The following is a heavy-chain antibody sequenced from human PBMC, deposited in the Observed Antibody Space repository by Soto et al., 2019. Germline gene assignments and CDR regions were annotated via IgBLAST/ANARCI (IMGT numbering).Heavy chain of an antibody. CDR1: GGSMRNYF. CDR2: IHYSGATSFFP. D-gene: IGHD6-13*01. CDR3: AAGEASSRNLAPYYLDF. V-gene: IGHV4-59*01. Sequence: KTSETLSLTCTVSGGSMRNYFWTWIRHPPGKGLEWIGYIHYSGATSFFPSYNPSLRGRVNISEDTSKNQFSLTLLSVTTADTAVYFCAAGEASSRNLAPYYLDFWGQGTLVTVSS. J-gene: IGHJ4*02.